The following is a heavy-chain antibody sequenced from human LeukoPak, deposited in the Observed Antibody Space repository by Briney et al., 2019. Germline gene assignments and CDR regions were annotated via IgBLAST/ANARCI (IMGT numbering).Heavy chain of an antibody. CDR3: AKDSLRYSSSSGDFYYFDY. D-gene: IGHD6-6*01. CDR2: ISWNSGSI. V-gene: IGHV3-9*01. Sequence: PAGSLRLSCAASGFTFYDYAMHWVRHAPGKGLEWVSGISWNSGSIAYEDSVKGRFTISRDNAKNSLYLQMNSLRAEDTAMYYCAKDSLRYSSSSGDFYYFDYWGQGTLVTVSS. J-gene: IGHJ4*02. CDR1: GFTFYDYA.